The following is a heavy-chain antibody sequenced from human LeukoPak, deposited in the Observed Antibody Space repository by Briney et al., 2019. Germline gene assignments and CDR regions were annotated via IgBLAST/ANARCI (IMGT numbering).Heavy chain of an antibody. V-gene: IGHV3-49*03. CDR1: GFTFADYG. J-gene: IGHJ4*02. Sequence: GGSLRLSCIGSGFTFADYGLSWFRQAPGKGLEWVGFIRGKALGWTTEYAASVKGRFSMSRDDSKNIAYLQMDNPKTEDTAVYYCSTDFWRLGFDYWGQGTLVTVSS. D-gene: IGHD3-3*01. CDR3: STDFWRLGFDY. CDR2: IRGKALGWTT.